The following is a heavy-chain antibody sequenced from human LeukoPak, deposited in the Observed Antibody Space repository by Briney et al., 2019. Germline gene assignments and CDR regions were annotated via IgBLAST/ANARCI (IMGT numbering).Heavy chain of an antibody. CDR3: ARLDYYDTSGRY. V-gene: IGHV3-11*06. CDR1: GFTFSDYY. J-gene: IGHJ4*02. D-gene: IGHD3-22*01. CDR2: ISGSSSYT. Sequence: GGSLRLSCAASGFTFSDYYMNWIRQAPGKGLEWVSHISGSSSYTNYADSVKGRFTISRDNAKNSLYLQMNSLRAEDTAVYYCARLDYYDTSGRYWGQGALVTVSS.